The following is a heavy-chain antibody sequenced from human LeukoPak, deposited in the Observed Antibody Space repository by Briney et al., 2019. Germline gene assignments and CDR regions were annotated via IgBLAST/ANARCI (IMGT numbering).Heavy chain of an antibody. V-gene: IGHV4-39*01. Sequence: PSETLSLTCTVSGVSISSSNSYWGWIRQPPGKGLEWIGSIYYSGNTYYNASLKSQVSISIDTSKNQFSLRLTSVTAADTAVYYCARGYCSGGSCYSYYYYNYMDVWGKGTTVTVSS. J-gene: IGHJ6*03. CDR1: GVSISSSNSY. CDR3: ARGYCSGGSCYSYYYYNYMDV. D-gene: IGHD2-15*01. CDR2: IYYSGNT.